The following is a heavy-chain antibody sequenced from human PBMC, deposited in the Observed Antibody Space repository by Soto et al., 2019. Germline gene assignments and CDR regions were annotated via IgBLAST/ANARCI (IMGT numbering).Heavy chain of an antibody. CDR1: GGSISSYY. CDR3: ARRCGSYSHS. J-gene: IGHJ4*02. CDR2: IYYSGST. D-gene: IGHD2-15*01. V-gene: IGHV4-59*08. Sequence: SETLSLTCTVSGGSISSYYWSWIRQPPGKGLEWIGYIYYSGSTNYNPSLKSRVTISVDTSKNQFSLKLSSVTAADTALYYCARRCGSYSHSLGQGPLVTVPS.